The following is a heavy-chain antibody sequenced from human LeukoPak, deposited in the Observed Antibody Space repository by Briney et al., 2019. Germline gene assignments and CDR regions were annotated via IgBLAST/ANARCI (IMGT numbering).Heavy chain of an antibody. J-gene: IGHJ4*02. CDR2: IYYSGST. CDR1: GGSISSGGYY. Sequence: PSETLSLTCTVSGGSISSGGYYWSWIRQHPGRGLEWIGYIYYSGSTYYNPSLKSRVTISVDTSKNQFSLKLSSVTAADTAVYYCARDLGYYYYFDYWGQGTLVTVSS. V-gene: IGHV4-31*03. CDR3: ARDLGYYYYFDY. D-gene: IGHD3-22*01.